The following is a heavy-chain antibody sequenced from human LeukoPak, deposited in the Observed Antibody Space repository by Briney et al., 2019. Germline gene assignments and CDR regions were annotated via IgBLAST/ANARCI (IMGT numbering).Heavy chain of an antibody. J-gene: IGHJ6*02. CDR1: GYTFTSYG. CDR3: ARDLWFGETTYYYYYGMDV. D-gene: IGHD3-10*01. CDR2: ISAYNGNT. Sequence: ASVKVSCKASGYTFTSYGISWVRQAPGQGREWMGWISAYNGNTNYAQKLQGRVTMTTDTSTSTAYMELRSLRSDDTAVYYCARDLWFGETTYYYYYGMDVWGQGTTVTVSS. V-gene: IGHV1-18*01.